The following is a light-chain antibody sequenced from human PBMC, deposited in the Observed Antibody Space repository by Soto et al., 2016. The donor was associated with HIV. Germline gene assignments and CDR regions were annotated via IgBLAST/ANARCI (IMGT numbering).Light chain of an antibody. CDR2: KDS. J-gene: IGLJ2*01. Sequence: SYELTQPSSVSVSPGQTARITCSGDALPKQYAYWYQQKPGQAPILVIYKDSERPSGIPERFSGSSSGTTVTLTINGVQAEDEADYYCQSADSSGTVVFGGGTQVDRP. CDR3: QSADSSGTVV. CDR1: ALPKQY. V-gene: IGLV3-25*03.